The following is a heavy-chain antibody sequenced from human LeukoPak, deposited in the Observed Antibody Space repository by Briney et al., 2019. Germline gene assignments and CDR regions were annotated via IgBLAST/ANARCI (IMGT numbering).Heavy chain of an antibody. CDR3: ARKPPFYCSSTSCYTGIGGPFDY. CDR1: GFTFSDYY. V-gene: IGHV3-11*01. Sequence: GSLRLSCAASGFTFSDYYMSWIRQAPGKGLEWVSYISSSGSTIYYADSVKGRFTISRDNAKNSLYLQMNSLRAEDTAVYYCARKPPFYCSSTSCYTGIGGPFDYWGQGTLVTVSS. CDR2: ISSSGSTI. J-gene: IGHJ4*02. D-gene: IGHD2-2*02.